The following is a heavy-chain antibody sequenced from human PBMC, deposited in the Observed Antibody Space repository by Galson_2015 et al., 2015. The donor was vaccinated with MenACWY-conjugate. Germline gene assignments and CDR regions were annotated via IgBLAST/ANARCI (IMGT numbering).Heavy chain of an antibody. J-gene: IGHJ5*02. CDR2: IKRDGSEK. V-gene: IGHV3-7*01. CDR3: ARGHLKLEP. Sequence: SLRLSCAASGFSVTSHFMGWVRQAPGKGPEWVANIKRDGSEKYYVDSVKGRFTISRDNAKNSLYLQMNSLRVEDTAVYYCARGHLKLEPWGQGTLVTVSS. CDR1: GFSVTSHF.